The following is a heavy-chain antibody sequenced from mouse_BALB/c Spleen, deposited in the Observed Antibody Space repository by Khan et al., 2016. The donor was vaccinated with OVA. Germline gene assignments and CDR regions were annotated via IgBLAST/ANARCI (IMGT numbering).Heavy chain of an antibody. V-gene: IGHV5-17*02. CDR1: GFTFSSFG. D-gene: IGHD2-10*02. CDR2: ISSGSSTI. Sequence: DVHLVESGGGLVQPGGSRKLSCAASGFTFSSFGMHWVRQAPEKGLEWVAYISSGSSTIYYADTVKGRCTISRDNPKNTLFLQMTSLRSEDTAMYYCARGLAPMDYWGQGTSVTVSS. J-gene: IGHJ4*01. CDR3: ARGLAPMDY.